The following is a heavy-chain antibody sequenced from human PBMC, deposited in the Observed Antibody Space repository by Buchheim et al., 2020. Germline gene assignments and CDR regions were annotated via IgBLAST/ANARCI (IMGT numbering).Heavy chain of an antibody. CDR3: ARDPVLDLDSSLRLAPYWFDP. Sequence: EVQLVESGGDLVQPGGSLRLSCAASGFTFSNYWMDWVRQAPGKGLEWVANINQDGSEKYYVDSVKGRFTISRDNAKNSLYLQMNSLRAEDTAVYYCARDPVLDLDSSLRLAPYWFDPWGQGTL. CDR2: INQDGSEK. V-gene: IGHV3-7*01. CDR1: GFTFSNYW. D-gene: IGHD6-6*01. J-gene: IGHJ5*02.